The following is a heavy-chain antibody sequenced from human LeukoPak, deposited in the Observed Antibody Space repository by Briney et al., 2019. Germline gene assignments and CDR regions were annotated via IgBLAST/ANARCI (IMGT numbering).Heavy chain of an antibody. Sequence: PSETLSLTCTVCGGSISSYYWTWIRQPPEKGLEWIGYIYYSGSANYNPSLECRVTISVDTSKNQLSLKLRSVTAADTAVYYCARGGLGRSRPLPVWFDPWGQGTLVTVSS. V-gene: IGHV4-59*08. D-gene: IGHD2-15*01. J-gene: IGHJ5*02. CDR1: GGSISSYY. CDR3: ARGGLGRSRPLPVWFDP. CDR2: IYYSGSA.